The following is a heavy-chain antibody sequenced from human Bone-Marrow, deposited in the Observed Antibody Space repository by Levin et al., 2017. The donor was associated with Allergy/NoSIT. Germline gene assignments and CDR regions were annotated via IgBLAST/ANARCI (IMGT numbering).Heavy chain of an antibody. D-gene: IGHD5-18*01. CDR1: GFTFSNAW. J-gene: IGHJ3*02. CDR2: IKSKTDGGTT. V-gene: IGHV3-15*01. CDR3: TTDPAGTWIQLSLDAFDI. Sequence: GGSLRLSCAASGFTFSNAWMSWVRQAPGKGLEWVGRIKSKTDGGTTDYAAPVKGRFTISRDDSKNTLYLQMNSLKTEDTAVYYCTTDPAGTWIQLSLDAFDIWGQGTMVTVSS.